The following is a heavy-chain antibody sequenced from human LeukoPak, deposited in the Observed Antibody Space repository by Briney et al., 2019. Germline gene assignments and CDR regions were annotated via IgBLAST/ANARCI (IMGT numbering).Heavy chain of an antibody. Sequence: GGSLRLSCAASGFTFSNYAMSWVRQAPGKGLEWVAFIRYDGSNKYYADSVKGRFTISRDNSKNTLYLQMNSLRAEDTAVYYCAKALDGYNVFDYWGQGTLVTVSS. CDR1: GFTFSNYA. CDR2: IRYDGSNK. J-gene: IGHJ4*02. D-gene: IGHD5-24*01. V-gene: IGHV3-30*02. CDR3: AKALDGYNVFDY.